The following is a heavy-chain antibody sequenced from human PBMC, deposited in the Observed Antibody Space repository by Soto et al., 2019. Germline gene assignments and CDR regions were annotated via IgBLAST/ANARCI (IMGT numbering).Heavy chain of an antibody. CDR2: IYYSGST. J-gene: IGHJ4*02. CDR1: GGSISSGGYY. D-gene: IGHD2-15*01. Sequence: QVQLQESGPGLVKPSQTLSLTCTVSGGSISSGGYYWSWIRQHPGKGLEWIGYIYYSGSTYYNPSPMLRVIPAVYTSKNQFSLKLSSVTAADTAVYYCAGQGRAGYSTTLWGPGTLVPVSS. V-gene: IGHV4-31*03. CDR3: AGQGRAGYSTTL.